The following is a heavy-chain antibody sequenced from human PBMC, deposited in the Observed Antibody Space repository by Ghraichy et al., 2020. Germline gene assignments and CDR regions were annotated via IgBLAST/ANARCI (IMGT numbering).Heavy chain of an antibody. D-gene: IGHD6-6*01. CDR2: IYYSGST. Sequence: SETLSLTCTVSGGSISSYYWSWIRQPPGKGLEWIGYIYYSGSTNYNPSLKSRVTISVDTSKNQFSLKLSSVTAADTAVYYCARARYSSSLEQTFDYWGQGTLVTVSS. J-gene: IGHJ4*02. CDR3: ARARYSSSLEQTFDY. V-gene: IGHV4-59*01. CDR1: GGSISSYY.